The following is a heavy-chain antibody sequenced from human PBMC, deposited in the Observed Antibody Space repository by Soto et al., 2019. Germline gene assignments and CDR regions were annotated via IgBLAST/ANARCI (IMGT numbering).Heavy chain of an antibody. Sequence: PSETLSLTCTVSGGSISSGGYYWSWIRQHPGKGLEWIGYIYYSGSTYYNPSLKIRFTFSLDTFKNHFPLKLGSVTAADTAVYYCASGTEVSPSWDVWGQGTTVTV. V-gene: IGHV4-31*03. J-gene: IGHJ6*02. D-gene: IGHD1-26*01. CDR3: ASGTEVSPSWDV. CDR1: GGSISSGGYY. CDR2: IYYSGST.